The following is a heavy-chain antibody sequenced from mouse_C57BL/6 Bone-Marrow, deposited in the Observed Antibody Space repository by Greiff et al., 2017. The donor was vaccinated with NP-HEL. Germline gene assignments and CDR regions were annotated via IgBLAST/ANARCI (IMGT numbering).Heavy chain of an antibody. Sequence: EVKLMVSGPGLVKPSQSLSLTCSVTGYSITSGYYWNWIRQFPGNKLEWMGYISYDGSNNYNPSLKNRISITRDTSKNQFFLKLNSVTTEDTATYYCAREDYGSSLDYWGQGTTLTVSS. V-gene: IGHV3-6*01. J-gene: IGHJ2*01. CDR2: ISYDGSN. CDR3: AREDYGSSLDY. D-gene: IGHD1-1*01. CDR1: GYSITSGYY.